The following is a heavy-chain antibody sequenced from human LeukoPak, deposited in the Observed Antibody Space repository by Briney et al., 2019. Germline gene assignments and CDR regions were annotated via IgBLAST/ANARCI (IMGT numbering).Heavy chain of an antibody. CDR2: ISGGGETT. D-gene: IGHD5-18*01. V-gene: IGHV3-23*01. Sequence: PGGSLRLSCAASGFAFSSHAMSWVRQAPGKGLEWVSAISGGGETTWYADSVKGRFIMSRDNSRNMLHLQMDSLRAEDTAVYYCAKDFGYSYGYTPFDYWGQGTLVTVSS. CDR3: AKDFGYSYGYTPFDY. CDR1: GFAFSSHA. J-gene: IGHJ4*02.